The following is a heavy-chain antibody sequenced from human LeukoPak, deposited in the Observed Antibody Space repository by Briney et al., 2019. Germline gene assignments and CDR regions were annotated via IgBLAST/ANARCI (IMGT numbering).Heavy chain of an antibody. CDR1: GGSISGYY. Sequence: SETLSLTCTVSGGSISGYYWSWIRQPPGKGLEWIGYIYYSGSTNYNPSLKSRVTISVDTSKNQFSLKLRSVTAADTAVYYCARQGSGSHKDWGQGTLVTVSS. CDR3: ARQGSGSHKD. V-gene: IGHV4-59*08. CDR2: IYYSGST. J-gene: IGHJ4*02. D-gene: IGHD1-26*01.